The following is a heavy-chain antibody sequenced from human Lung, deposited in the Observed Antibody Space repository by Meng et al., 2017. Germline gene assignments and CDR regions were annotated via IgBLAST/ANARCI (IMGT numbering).Heavy chain of an antibody. V-gene: IGHV1-18*01. CDR1: GYTFTTYG. CDR2: ISAYNGNT. J-gene: IGHJ4*02. D-gene: IGHD3-10*01. Sequence: QVQVVPSGAEVKEPGASVKVSCKASGYTFTTYGLSWGRQAPGQGLEWMGWISAYNGNTKYAQKVQGRVTMTRDTSTTTAYMELRNLRSDDTAVYYCVSERGGGSFDYWGQGTLVTVSS. CDR3: VSERGGGSFDY.